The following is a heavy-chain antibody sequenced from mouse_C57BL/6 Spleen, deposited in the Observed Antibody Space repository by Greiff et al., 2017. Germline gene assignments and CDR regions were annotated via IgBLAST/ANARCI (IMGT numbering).Heavy chain of an antibody. V-gene: IGHV5-12*01. CDR1: GFTFSDYY. Sequence: EVQLVESGGGLVQPGGSLKLSCAASGFTFSDYYMYWVRQTPEKRLEWVAYISNGGGSTYYPDTVKGRFTISRDNAKNTLYLQMSRLKSEDTAMYYCARHSGGIFDYWGQGTTLTVSS. CDR3: ARHSGGIFDY. J-gene: IGHJ2*01. D-gene: IGHD1-1*02. CDR2: ISNGGGST.